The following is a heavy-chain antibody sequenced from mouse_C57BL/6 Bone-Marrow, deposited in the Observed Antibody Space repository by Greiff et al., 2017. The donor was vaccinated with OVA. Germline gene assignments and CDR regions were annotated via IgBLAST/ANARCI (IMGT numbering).Heavy chain of an antibody. CDR2: INPGSGGT. J-gene: IGHJ4*01. Sequence: QVQLQQSGAELVRPGTSVKVSCKASGYAFTNYLIEWVKQRPGQGLEWIGVINPGSGGTTYNEKFTGKATLTADKSSSTAYMQLSSLPSEDSAVYFCARNHYDYGYYAMDYWGQGTSVTVSS. CDR1: GYAFTNYL. D-gene: IGHD2-4*01. V-gene: IGHV1-54*01. CDR3: ARNHYDYGYYAMDY.